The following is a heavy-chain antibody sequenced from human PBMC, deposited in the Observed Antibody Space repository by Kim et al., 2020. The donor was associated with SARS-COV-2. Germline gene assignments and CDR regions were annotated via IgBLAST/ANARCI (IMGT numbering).Heavy chain of an antibody. CDR2: MNPRHGAT. CDR3: ARGITAGVDY. Sequence: SVKVSCKTSGYTFTTLDINWVRQAPGQGLEWMGWMNPRHGATGYAQKFQGRVTMTRDTSINTAYMELSSLRSEDTAVYYCARGITAGVDYWGQGTLVTV. J-gene: IGHJ4*02. CDR1: GYTFTTLD. V-gene: IGHV1-8*01. D-gene: IGHD1-20*01.